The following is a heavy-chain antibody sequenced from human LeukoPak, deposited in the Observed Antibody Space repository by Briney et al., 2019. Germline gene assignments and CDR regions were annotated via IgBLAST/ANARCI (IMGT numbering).Heavy chain of an antibody. J-gene: IGHJ3*02. D-gene: IGHD1-14*01. Sequence: GGSLRLSCAASGFTFNNYAMNWVRQAPGKGLEWVSSISGSGRSTYYADSVKGRFTISRDNSKNTLYLQMNSLRAEDTAVYYCAKLARTNAFDIWGQGTMVTVSS. CDR1: GFTFNNYA. V-gene: IGHV3-23*01. CDR2: ISGSGRST. CDR3: AKLARTNAFDI.